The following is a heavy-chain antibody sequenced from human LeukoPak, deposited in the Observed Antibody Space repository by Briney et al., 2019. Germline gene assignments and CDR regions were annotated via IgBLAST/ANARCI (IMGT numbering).Heavy chain of an antibody. CDR1: GFTFSTYW. V-gene: IGHV3-7*01. D-gene: IGHD1-1*01. J-gene: IGHJ4*02. Sequence: GGSMRLSCAASGFTFSTYWMGWVRQAPGKGLEWVATIKLDGSEEYYVDSVKGRFTISRDNAKTSLYLQMNSLRAEDTAVYFCARIRQLRFPATFDYWGQGTLVTVSS. CDR2: IKLDGSEE. CDR3: ARIRQLRFPATFDY.